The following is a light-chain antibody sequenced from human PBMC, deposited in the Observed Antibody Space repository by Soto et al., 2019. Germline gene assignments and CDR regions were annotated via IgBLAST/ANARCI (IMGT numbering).Light chain of an antibody. CDR3: QKYNSAPLS. CDR1: QGISSY. V-gene: IGKV1-27*01. J-gene: IGKJ3*01. Sequence: IRMTQSPSSLSASTGDRVTITCRASQGISSYLAWYQQKPGKVPKLLIYAASVLQSGVPSRFSGSRSGTDFTLTISSLQPEDFATYYCQKYNSAPLSFGPGTKVDIK. CDR2: AAS.